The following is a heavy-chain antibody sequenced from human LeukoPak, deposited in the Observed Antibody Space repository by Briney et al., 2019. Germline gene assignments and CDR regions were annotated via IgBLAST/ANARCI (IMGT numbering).Heavy chain of an antibody. CDR3: ARDESDYGALDI. CDR1: GYTFTHYG. V-gene: IGHV1-18*01. Sequence: ASVKVPCKASGYTFTHYGISWVRQAPGQGLEWMGWISAYNGNTNYAQKLQGRVTMTTDTSTSTAYMELRSLRSDDTAVYYCARDESDYGALDIWGQGTMVTVS. CDR2: ISAYNGNT. J-gene: IGHJ3*02. D-gene: IGHD3-16*01.